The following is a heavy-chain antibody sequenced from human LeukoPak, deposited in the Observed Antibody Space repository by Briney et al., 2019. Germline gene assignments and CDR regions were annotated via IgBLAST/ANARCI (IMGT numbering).Heavy chain of an antibody. CDR1: GYTFTSYG. CDR3: ARDSAYSSGWSFSFDY. D-gene: IGHD6-19*01. Sequence: AASVKVSCKASGYTFTSYGISWVRQAPGQGLEWMGWISAYNGNTNYAQKLQGRVTMTTDTSTSTAYMELRSLRSDDTAVYYCARDSAYSSGWSFSFDYWGQGTLVTVSS. V-gene: IGHV1-18*04. CDR2: ISAYNGNT. J-gene: IGHJ4*02.